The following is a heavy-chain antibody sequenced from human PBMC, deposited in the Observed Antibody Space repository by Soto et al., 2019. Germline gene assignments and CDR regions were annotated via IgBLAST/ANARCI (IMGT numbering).Heavy chain of an antibody. CDR1: GFTFSSYA. CDR2: ISGSGGST. D-gene: IGHD3-16*01. J-gene: IGHJ6*03. Sequence: GGSLRLSCAASGFTFSSYAMSWVRQAPGKGLEWVSAISGSGGSTYYADSVKGRFTISRDNSKNTLYLQMNSLRAEDTAVYYCAKCLGRLCYYYMDVWGKGTTVTVSS. CDR3: AKCLGRLCYYYMDV. V-gene: IGHV3-23*01.